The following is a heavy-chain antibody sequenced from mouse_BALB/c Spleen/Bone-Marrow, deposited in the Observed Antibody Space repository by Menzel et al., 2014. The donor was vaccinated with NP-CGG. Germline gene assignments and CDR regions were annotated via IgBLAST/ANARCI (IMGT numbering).Heavy chain of an antibody. CDR3: ARAGSSCGWYFDV. J-gene: IGHJ1*01. D-gene: IGHD1-1*01. Sequence: EVKLVESGAELVKPGASVKLSCTASGFNIKDTYMHWVKQRPEQGLEWIGRIDPANGNTKYDPKFPGKATITADTSSNPAYLQLSSLTSVNTAVYYCARAGSSCGWYFDVWGSGTTVTVSS. V-gene: IGHV14-3*02. CDR1: GFNIKDTY. CDR2: IDPANGNT.